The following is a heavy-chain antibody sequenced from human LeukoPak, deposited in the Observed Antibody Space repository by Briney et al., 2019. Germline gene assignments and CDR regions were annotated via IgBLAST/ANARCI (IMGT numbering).Heavy chain of an antibody. CDR2: ISSSSSTI. Sequence: GGSLRLSCAASGFSFSTYTMNWVRQAPGKGLNWVSYISSSSSTIYYADSVKGRFTISRDNANNSLYLQMNSLRDEDTAVYYCARARRYRSSWYHDYWGQGSLVTVSS. CDR3: ARARRYRSSWYHDY. CDR1: GFSFSTYT. V-gene: IGHV3-48*02. D-gene: IGHD6-13*01. J-gene: IGHJ4*02.